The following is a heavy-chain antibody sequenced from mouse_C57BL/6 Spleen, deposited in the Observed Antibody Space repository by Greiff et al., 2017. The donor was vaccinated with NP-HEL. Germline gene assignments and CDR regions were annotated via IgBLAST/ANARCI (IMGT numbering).Heavy chain of an antibody. J-gene: IGHJ2*01. CDR1: GFPFSDYG. Sequence: EVKLVESGGGLVKPGGSLKLSCAASGFPFSDYGMHWVRQAPEKGLEWVAYISSGSSTIYYADTVKGRFTISRDNAKNTLFLQMTSLRSEDTAMYYCARPYYYGSSGYFDYWGQGTTLTVSS. D-gene: IGHD1-1*01. V-gene: IGHV5-17*01. CDR2: ISSGSSTI. CDR3: ARPYYYGSSGYFDY.